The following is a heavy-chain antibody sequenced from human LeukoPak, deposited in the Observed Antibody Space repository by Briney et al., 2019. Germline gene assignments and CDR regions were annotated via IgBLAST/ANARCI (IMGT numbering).Heavy chain of an antibody. V-gene: IGHV1-2*04. CDR3: ARGKYGDRIVDY. Sequence: ASVKVSCKASGYTFTGYYMHWVRQAPGQGLEWMGWINPNSGGTNYAQKFQGWVTMTRDTSISTAYMELSRLRSDDTAVYYCARGKYGDRIVDYWGRGTLVTVSS. CDR2: INPNSGGT. D-gene: IGHD4-17*01. J-gene: IGHJ4*02. CDR1: GYTFTGYY.